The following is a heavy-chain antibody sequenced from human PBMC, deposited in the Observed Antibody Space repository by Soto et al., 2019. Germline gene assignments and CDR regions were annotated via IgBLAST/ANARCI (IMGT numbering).Heavy chain of an antibody. V-gene: IGHV3-7*03. CDR1: GITFSWYW. CDR2: IEQDGSEK. CDR3: AINSN. Sequence: EVQLVESGGTLVQPGGSLRLSCAASGITFSWYWMSWVRQAPGKGLEWVANIEQDGSEKNYVDSVKGRFTISRDNAKNSVYLQMSRLRAEDTAVYYCAINSNWGQGTLVTVSS. D-gene: IGHD3-22*01. J-gene: IGHJ4*02.